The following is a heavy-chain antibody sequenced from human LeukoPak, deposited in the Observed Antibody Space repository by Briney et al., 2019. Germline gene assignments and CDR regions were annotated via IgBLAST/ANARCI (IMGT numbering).Heavy chain of an antibody. CDR3: AREGSYGDSDY. CDR1: GFSFSSYG. Sequence: GGSLRLSCAASGFSFSSYGMHWVRQAPGKGLEYVSAINSNGGSTYYANSVKGRFTISRDNSRGTLYLQMGSLSAEDMAVYYCAREGSYGDSDYWGQGTLVTVSS. D-gene: IGHD3-16*01. J-gene: IGHJ4*02. CDR2: INSNGGST. V-gene: IGHV3-64*01.